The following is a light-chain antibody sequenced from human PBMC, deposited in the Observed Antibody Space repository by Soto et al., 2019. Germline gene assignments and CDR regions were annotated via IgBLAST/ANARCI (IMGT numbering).Light chain of an antibody. Sequence: DMQMTQSPSSLSASVGDRVTITCRASQGISNYLAWYQQKPGNVPKLLIYAASTLQSGVPSRFSGSGSGTDLTLTISSLQPEDVATYYCQNYNSAPFTFGPGTKVDIK. CDR1: QGISNY. CDR3: QNYNSAPFT. CDR2: AAS. V-gene: IGKV1-27*01. J-gene: IGKJ3*01.